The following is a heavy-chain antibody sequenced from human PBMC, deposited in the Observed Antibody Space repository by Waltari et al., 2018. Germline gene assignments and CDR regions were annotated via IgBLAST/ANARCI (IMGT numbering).Heavy chain of an antibody. D-gene: IGHD3-10*01. CDR3: AREYYYGSGSYYYLGYYFDY. CDR2: ISSSSSYI. J-gene: IGHJ4*02. CDR1: GFTFRSYR. Sequence: EVQLVESGGGLVKPGGSLRLSCAASGFTFRSYRMNWVRQAPGKGLEWVSSISSSSSYIYYADSVKGRFTISRDNAKNSLYLQMNSLRAEDTAVYYCAREYYYGSGSYYYLGYYFDYWGQGTLVTVSS. V-gene: IGHV3-21*01.